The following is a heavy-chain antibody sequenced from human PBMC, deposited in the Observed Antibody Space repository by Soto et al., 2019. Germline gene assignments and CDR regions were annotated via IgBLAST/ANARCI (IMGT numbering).Heavy chain of an antibody. CDR1: GFTFTSSA. CDR3: ARAGGYCSGGSCYPAYYYYGMDV. J-gene: IGHJ6*02. Sequence: SVKVSCKASGFTFTSSAVQWVRQARGQRLEWIGWIVVGSGNTNYAQKFQERVTITRDMSTSTAYMELSSLRSEDTAVYYCARAGGYCSGGSCYPAYYYYGMDVWGQGTTVTVSS. CDR2: IVVGSGNT. D-gene: IGHD2-15*01. V-gene: IGHV1-58*01.